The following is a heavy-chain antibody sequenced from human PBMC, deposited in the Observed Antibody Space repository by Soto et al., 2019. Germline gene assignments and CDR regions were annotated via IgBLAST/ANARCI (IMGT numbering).Heavy chain of an antibody. Sequence: SETLSLTCAVYGGSFSGYYWSWIRQPPGKGLEWIGEINHSGSTNYNPSLKSRVTISVDTSKNQFSLKLSSVTAADTAVYYCARVQREHYYGSGSYYNPTRGRYGMDVWGQGTTVTVSS. J-gene: IGHJ6*02. CDR2: INHSGST. CDR3: ARVQREHYYGSGSYYNPTRGRYGMDV. D-gene: IGHD3-10*01. CDR1: GGSFSGYY. V-gene: IGHV4-34*01.